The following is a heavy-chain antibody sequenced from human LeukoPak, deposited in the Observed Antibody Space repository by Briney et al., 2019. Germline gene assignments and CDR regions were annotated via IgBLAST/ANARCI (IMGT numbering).Heavy chain of an antibody. CDR1: GGTFSSYA. V-gene: IGHV1-69*13. CDR3: ARDPPRDILTGSPQQYNWFDP. J-gene: IGHJ5*02. D-gene: IGHD3-9*01. Sequence: GASVKVSCKASGGTFSSYAISWVRQAPGQGLEWMGGIIPIFGTANYAQKFQGRVTITADESTSTAYMELSSLRSEDTAVYYCARDPPRDILTGSPQQYNWFDPWGQGTLVTVSS. CDR2: IIPIFGTA.